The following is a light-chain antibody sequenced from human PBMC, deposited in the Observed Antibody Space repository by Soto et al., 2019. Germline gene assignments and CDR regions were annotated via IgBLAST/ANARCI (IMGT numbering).Light chain of an antibody. CDR3: SSYTSSSTLAYV. V-gene: IGLV2-14*01. CDR2: DVS. CDR1: SSDVGGYNY. Sequence: QSALTQPASVSGSPGQSITISCTGTSSDVGGYNYVSWYQQHPGKAPKLMIYDVSNRPSGVSNRFSGSKSGNTASLTISGLQASDEAYYYCSSYTSSSTLAYVFGSGTQLTVL. J-gene: IGLJ7*01.